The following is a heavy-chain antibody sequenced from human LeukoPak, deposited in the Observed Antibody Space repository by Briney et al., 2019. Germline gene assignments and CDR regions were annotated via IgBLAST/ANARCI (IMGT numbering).Heavy chain of an antibody. D-gene: IGHD6-13*01. J-gene: IGHJ4*02. CDR3: ARATAAGTDY. V-gene: IGHV3-48*01. CDR1: GLTISSYS. Sequence: PGGSLRLSCAASGLTISSYSMNWVRQAPGKGLQWVSYISSSSSTIYYADSVKGRFTISRDNSKNTLYLQMNSLRAEDTAVYYCARATAAGTDYWGQGTLVTVSS. CDR2: ISSSSSTI.